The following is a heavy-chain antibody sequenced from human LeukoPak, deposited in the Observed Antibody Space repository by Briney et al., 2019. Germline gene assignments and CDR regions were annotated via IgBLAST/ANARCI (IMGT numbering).Heavy chain of an antibody. Sequence: SVKVSCKASGGTFSSYAISWVRQAPGQGLGWMGGIIPIFGTANYAQKFQGRVTITADESTSTAYMELSSLRSEDTAVYYCASTVDYYGSGRLTTPNNWFDPWGQGTLVTVSS. J-gene: IGHJ5*02. CDR3: ASTVDYYGSGRLTTPNNWFDP. CDR1: GGTFSSYA. D-gene: IGHD3-10*01. V-gene: IGHV1-69*13. CDR2: IIPIFGTA.